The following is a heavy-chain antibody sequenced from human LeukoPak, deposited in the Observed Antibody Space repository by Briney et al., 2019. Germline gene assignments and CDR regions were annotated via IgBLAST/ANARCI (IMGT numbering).Heavy chain of an antibody. V-gene: IGHV1-18*01. Sequence: GASVKVSCKASGYTFTSYGISWVRQAPGQGLEWMGWISAYNGNTNYAQHLQGRVTMTTDTSTSTAYMELSSLRSEDTAVYYCARGRSIAARRGLGFWGQGTLVTVSS. D-gene: IGHD6-6*01. CDR2: ISAYNGNT. J-gene: IGHJ4*02. CDR3: ARGRSIAARRGLGF. CDR1: GYTFTSYG.